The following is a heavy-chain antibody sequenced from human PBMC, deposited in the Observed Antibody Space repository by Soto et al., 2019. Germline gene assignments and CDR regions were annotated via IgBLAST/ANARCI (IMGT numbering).Heavy chain of an antibody. Sequence: PSETLSLTCTVSGGSISSYYWSWIRQPPGKGLEWIGYIYYSGSTNYNPSLKSRVTISVDTSKNQFSLKLSSVTAADTAVYYCARQCRGVTSHWFVPWGQGTLVTVSS. CDR3: ARQCRGVTSHWFVP. J-gene: IGHJ5*02. CDR1: GGSISSYY. CDR2: IYYSGST. V-gene: IGHV4-59*08. D-gene: IGHD2-15*01.